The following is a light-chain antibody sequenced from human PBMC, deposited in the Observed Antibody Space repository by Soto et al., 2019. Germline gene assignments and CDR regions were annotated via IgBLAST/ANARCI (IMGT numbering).Light chain of an antibody. CDR3: QQYDNYPLT. V-gene: IGKV1-5*01. CDR1: QSVRSW. CDR2: DAS. J-gene: IGKJ4*01. Sequence: DIQMTQSPATLSASVGDRVTITCRASQSVRSWLAWYQQKPGTAPKLLIFDASRLESGVPSRFSGSASGTEFTLTISSLQPDDFATYYCQQYDNYPLTFGGGTRWIS.